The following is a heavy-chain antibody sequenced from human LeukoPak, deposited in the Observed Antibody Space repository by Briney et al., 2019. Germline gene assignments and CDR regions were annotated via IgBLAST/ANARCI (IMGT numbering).Heavy chain of an antibody. CDR1: GFTVSSNH. V-gene: IGHV3-53*01. Sequence: PGGSLRLSCAASGFTVSSNHMSWVRQAPGKGLKWVSIIYSGGTTYYADSVKGRFTISRDNSKNPLYLQMNTLRAEDTAVYYCARDADYGGSPDAFDVWGRGTIVTVSS. CDR3: ARDADYGGSPDAFDV. D-gene: IGHD4-23*01. CDR2: IYSGGTT. J-gene: IGHJ3*01.